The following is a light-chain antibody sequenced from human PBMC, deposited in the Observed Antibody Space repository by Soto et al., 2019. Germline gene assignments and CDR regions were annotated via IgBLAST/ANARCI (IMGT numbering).Light chain of an antibody. CDR3: QSYDSSLSVV. V-gene: IGLV1-40*01. Sequence: QLVLTQPPSVSGAPGQTVTISCTGSSSNIGAGYDVHWYQQLPGTAPKLLIYGNSNRPSGVPDRFSGSKSGTTASLAITGLQAEDEADYYCQSYDSSLSVVFGGGTKVTVL. J-gene: IGLJ2*01. CDR1: SSNIGAGYD. CDR2: GNS.